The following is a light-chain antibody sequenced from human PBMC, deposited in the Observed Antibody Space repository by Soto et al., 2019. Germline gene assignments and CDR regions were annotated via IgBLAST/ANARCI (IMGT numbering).Light chain of an antibody. V-gene: IGKV3-20*01. CDR1: QSVSSSY. J-gene: IGKJ2*01. Sequence: EIVLTQSPGTLSLSPGERATLSCRASQSVSSSYLAWYQHKPGQAPMLLIYGATSTATGIPDRVSGSGSGIDFTLTISRLEPEDVSLYYCQQYGRTPYTFGQGTKLEIK. CDR2: GAT. CDR3: QQYGRTPYT.